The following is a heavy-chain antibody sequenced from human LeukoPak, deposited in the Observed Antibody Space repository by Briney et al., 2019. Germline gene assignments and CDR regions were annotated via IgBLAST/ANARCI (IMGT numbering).Heavy chain of an antibody. J-gene: IGHJ4*02. CDR3: VRDTEYYGSGSYYPPDY. V-gene: IGHV3-30-3*01. CDR2: ISYDGSNK. Sequence: TGGSLRLSCAASGFTFSSYAMHWVRQAPGKGLEWVAVISYDGSNKYYADSVKGRFTISRDNSKNTLYLQMNSLRAEDTAVYYCVRDTEYYGSGSYYPPDYWGQGTLVTVSS. D-gene: IGHD3-10*01. CDR1: GFTFSSYA.